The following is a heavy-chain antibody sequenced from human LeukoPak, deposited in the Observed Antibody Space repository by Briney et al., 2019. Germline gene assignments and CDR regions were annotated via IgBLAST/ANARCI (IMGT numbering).Heavy chain of an antibody. D-gene: IGHD3-3*02. J-gene: IGHJ4*02. CDR3: AREQYAALDY. Sequence: GGSLRLSCVDSGFTFSRSWMTWLRQAPGKGLEWVANIKEDGGKKNYVDSVEGRFTISRDNAKNSLYLQMNSLRAEDTAVYYCAREQYAALDYWGQGTLVTVSS. V-gene: IGHV3-7*03. CDR1: GFTFSRSW. CDR2: IKEDGGKK.